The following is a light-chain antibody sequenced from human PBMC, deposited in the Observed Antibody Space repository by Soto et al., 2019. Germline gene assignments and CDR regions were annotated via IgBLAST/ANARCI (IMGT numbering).Light chain of an antibody. Sequence: EIVLTQSPGTLSLSPGERATLSCRASQSVSSSYLAWYQQKPGQAPRLLIYGASSRATGIPDRFSGSGSGTSFPFTISRLEAEDFGGYFFQEYCYSFGPGAKLEIK. CDR2: GAS. J-gene: IGKJ2*01. CDR1: QSVSSSY. CDR3: QEYCYS. V-gene: IGKV3-20*01.